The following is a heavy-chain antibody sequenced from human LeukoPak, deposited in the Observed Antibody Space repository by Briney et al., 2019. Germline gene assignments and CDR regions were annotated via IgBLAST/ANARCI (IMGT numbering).Heavy chain of an antibody. CDR2: TYYRSKWYN. CDR1: GDSVSSNSAA. CDR3: ARDRQQQLYTPTDAFDI. J-gene: IGHJ3*02. V-gene: IGHV6-1*01. Sequence: SQTLSLTCAISGDSVSSNSAAWNRIRQSPSRGLEWLGRTYYRSKWYNDYAVSVKSRITINPDTSKNQFSLQLNSVTPEDTAVYYCARDRQQQLYTPTDAFDIWGQGTMVTVSS. D-gene: IGHD6-13*01.